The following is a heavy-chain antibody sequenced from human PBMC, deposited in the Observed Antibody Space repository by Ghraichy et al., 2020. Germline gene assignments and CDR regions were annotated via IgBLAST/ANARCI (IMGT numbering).Heavy chain of an antibody. CDR2: ISSNGGST. Sequence: GGSLRLSCSASGFSFSTYAMHWVRQAPGKGLEYVSAISSNGGSTYYADSVKGRFTISRDNSKSTLYLQMSSLRPEDTVVYYCVKDRRGTYRAPFDYWGQGTLVTVSS. J-gene: IGHJ4*02. D-gene: IGHD2-15*01. CDR1: GFSFSTYA. V-gene: IGHV3-64D*06. CDR3: VKDRRGTYRAPFDY.